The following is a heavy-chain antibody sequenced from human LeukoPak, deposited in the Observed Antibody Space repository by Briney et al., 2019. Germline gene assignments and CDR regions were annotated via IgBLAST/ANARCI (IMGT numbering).Heavy chain of an antibody. D-gene: IGHD6-19*01. CDR2: IGTTGDT. J-gene: IGHJ3*02. V-gene: IGHV3-13*04. CDR1: GFIFSDFD. CDR3: ARATISVAYAFDI. Sequence: GGSLRLSCAASGFIFSDFDMHWVRQVTGKGLEWASAIGTTGDTYYPGSVKGRFTISRENAKNSLYLQMNSLRAEDTAVYYCARATISVAYAFDIWGQGTMVTVSS.